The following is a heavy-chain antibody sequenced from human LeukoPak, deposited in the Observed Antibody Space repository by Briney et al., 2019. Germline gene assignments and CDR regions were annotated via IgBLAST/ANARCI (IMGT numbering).Heavy chain of an antibody. CDR2: INHSGST. CDR1: GGSFSGYY. Sequence: SETLSLTCAVYGGSFSGYYWSWIRQPPGKGLEWIGEINHSGSTNYNPSLKSRVTISVDTSKNQFSLKLSSVTAADTAVYYCARLGPVGRTSCYWGYNWFDPWGQGTLVTVSS. D-gene: IGHD2-2*01. V-gene: IGHV4-34*01. J-gene: IGHJ5*02. CDR3: ARLGPVGRTSCYWGYNWFDP.